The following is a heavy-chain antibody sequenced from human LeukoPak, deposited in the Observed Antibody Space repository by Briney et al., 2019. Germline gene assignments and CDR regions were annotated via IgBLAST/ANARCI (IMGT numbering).Heavy chain of an antibody. Sequence: ASVKVSCKASGYAFTNYAISWVRQAPGQGLEWMGWISVYNGNTNYAQKLQGRVTMTTDTSTSTAYMELRSLRSDDTAVYYCARRVLPYYYDSSGYKAFDIWGQGTMVTVSS. J-gene: IGHJ3*02. CDR2: ISVYNGNT. D-gene: IGHD3-22*01. CDR3: ARRVLPYYYDSSGYKAFDI. CDR1: GYAFTNYA. V-gene: IGHV1-18*01.